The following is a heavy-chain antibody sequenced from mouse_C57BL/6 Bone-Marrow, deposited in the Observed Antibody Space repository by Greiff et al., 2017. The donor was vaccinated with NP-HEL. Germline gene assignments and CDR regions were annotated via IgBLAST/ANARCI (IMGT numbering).Heavy chain of an antibody. V-gene: IGHV5-6*01. CDR3: ASLYYGSSFLDY. CDR1: GFTFSSYG. D-gene: IGHD1-1*01. Sequence: DVHLVESGGDLVKPGGSLKLSCAASGFTFSSYGMSWVRQTPDKRLEWVATISIGGSYTYYPDSVKGRFTISRDNAKNTLYLQMSSLKSEDTAMYYCASLYYGSSFLDYWGQGTSVTVSS. J-gene: IGHJ4*01. CDR2: ISIGGSYT.